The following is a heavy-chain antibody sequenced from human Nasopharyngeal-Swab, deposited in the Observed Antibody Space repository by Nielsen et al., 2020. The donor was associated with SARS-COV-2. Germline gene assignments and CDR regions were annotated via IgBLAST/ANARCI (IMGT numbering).Heavy chain of an antibody. CDR2: IGGGGGST. CDR3: AKTGQLDT. Sequence: SLKISCAASGFTFSSYAMSCVRQAPGKGLEWVSTIGGGGGSTWYADSVKGRFTISRDNSKNTLFLQMNSLRAEDTAIYYCAKTGQLDTWGQGTMVTVSS. CDR1: GFTFSSYA. J-gene: IGHJ3*02. V-gene: IGHV3-23*01. D-gene: IGHD3-10*01.